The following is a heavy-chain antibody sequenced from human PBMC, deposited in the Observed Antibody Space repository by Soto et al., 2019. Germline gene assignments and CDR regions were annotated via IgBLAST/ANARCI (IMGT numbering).Heavy chain of an antibody. J-gene: IGHJ3*02. CDR3: GRTAVAGNEAFDI. CDR2: VNPNSGNT. CDR1: GYTFTSYD. D-gene: IGHD6-13*01. Sequence: QVQLVQSGAEVKKPGASVKVSCKASGYTFTSYDINWVRQATGQGLECTGWVNPNSGNTGYAQKFQGGVTMTRNTSISTAYMELRSLRSEDTAVYYCGRTAVAGNEAFDIWGQGTMVTVSS. V-gene: IGHV1-8*01.